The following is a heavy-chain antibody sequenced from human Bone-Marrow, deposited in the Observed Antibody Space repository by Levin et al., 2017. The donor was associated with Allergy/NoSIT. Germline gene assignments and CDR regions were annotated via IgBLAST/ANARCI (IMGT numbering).Heavy chain of an antibody. Sequence: KASETLSLTCTVSGGSINNIGYFWSWIRQHPGKGLEWLGHIYYRGTTNYNPSLQSRVIISIDTPKNQFSLRLSSVTAADTAVYYCARIPWSERKHYFDYWGQGILVAVSS. D-gene: IGHD2-8*02. V-gene: IGHV4-31*03. CDR2: IYYRGTT. J-gene: IGHJ4*02. CDR1: GGSINNIGYF. CDR3: ARIPWSERKHYFDY.